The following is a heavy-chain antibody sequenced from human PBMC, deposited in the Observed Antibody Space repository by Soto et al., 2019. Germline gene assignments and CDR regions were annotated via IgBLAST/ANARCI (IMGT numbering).Heavy chain of an antibody. V-gene: IGHV3-23*01. J-gene: IGHJ4*02. D-gene: IGHD1-7*01. CDR1: GFTFSSYV. Sequence: EVQLLESGGGLVQPGGSLRLSCAASGFTFSSYVMTWVRQAPGKGLEWVSGIGVSGARTYYADSVKGRFTISRDNSKNTLYLQMNSLRAEDTAVYYCARDRNWNLLIDYWGQGTLVTVSS. CDR3: ARDRNWNLLIDY. CDR2: IGVSGART.